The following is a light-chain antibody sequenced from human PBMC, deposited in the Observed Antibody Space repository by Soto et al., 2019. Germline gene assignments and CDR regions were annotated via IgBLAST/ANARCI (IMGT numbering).Light chain of an antibody. CDR3: QQYESSVT. CDR1: QSVSSSF. V-gene: IGKV3-20*01. J-gene: IGKJ1*01. CDR2: GAS. Sequence: EIVLTQSPGSLSLSPGEGATLSCRASQSVSSSFFAWYQQKPGQAPSLLIYGASRRATGVPDRFSGSGSGKDFTLINSRLEPEDFAVYYCQQYESSVTFGKGTKVEIK.